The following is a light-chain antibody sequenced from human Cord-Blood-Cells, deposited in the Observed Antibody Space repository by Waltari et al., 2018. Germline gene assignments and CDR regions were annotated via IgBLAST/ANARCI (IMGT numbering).Light chain of an antibody. CDR2: DAS. V-gene: IGKV3-11*01. CDR3: QQRSNWPLT. J-gene: IGKJ4*01. Sequence: EIVLTQSPATLSLSPGERATLSCRASQSVSSYLAWYQQKTGQAPRLLIYDASYSATGIPARFSGSGPGTDFTLTISSLEPEDFAVYYCQQRSNWPLTFGGGTKVEIK. CDR1: QSVSSY.